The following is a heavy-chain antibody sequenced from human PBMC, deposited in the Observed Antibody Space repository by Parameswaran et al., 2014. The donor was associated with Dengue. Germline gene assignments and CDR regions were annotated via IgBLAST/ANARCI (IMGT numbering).Heavy chain of an antibody. J-gene: IGHJ6*02. CDR3: ARDKGPPVFSGNYYDGMGV. Sequence: WVRQAPGQGLEWMGRIIPILHISNYAQKFQDRVTITADKSTSTAYMELSSLRSEDTAVYYCARDKGPPVFSGNYYDGMGVWGQGDHGHRLL. CDR2: IIPILHIS. V-gene: IGHV1-69*04. D-gene: IGHD1-14*01.